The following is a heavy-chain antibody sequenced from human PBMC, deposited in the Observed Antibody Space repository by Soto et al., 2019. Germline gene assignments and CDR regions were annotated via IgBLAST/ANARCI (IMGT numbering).Heavy chain of an antibody. J-gene: IGHJ6*02. V-gene: IGHV4-30-4*01. CDR2: IYYSGST. CDR3: ARDCISTSCPQGPRGMDV. Sequence: SETLSLTCTVSGGSISSGDYYWSWIRQPPGKGLEWIGYIYYSGSTHYNPSLKSRVTISVDTSKNQFSLKLSSVTAADTAVYYCARDCISTSCPQGPRGMDVWGQGTTVTVSS. CDR1: GGSISSGDYY. D-gene: IGHD2-2*01.